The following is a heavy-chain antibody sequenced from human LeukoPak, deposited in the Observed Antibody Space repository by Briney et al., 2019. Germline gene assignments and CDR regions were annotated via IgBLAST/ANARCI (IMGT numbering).Heavy chain of an antibody. D-gene: IGHD3-10*01. J-gene: IGHJ4*02. Sequence: SQTLSLTCTVSGYSISSGYYWGWIRQAPGKGLEWIGSIYNSGSTYYNPSLKSRVTISVDTSKNQFSLKLSSVTAADTAVYYCARRGTPSWITMVRGIDYWGQGTLVTVSS. CDR1: GYSISSGYY. V-gene: IGHV4-38-2*02. CDR2: IYNSGST. CDR3: ARRGTPSWITMVRGIDY.